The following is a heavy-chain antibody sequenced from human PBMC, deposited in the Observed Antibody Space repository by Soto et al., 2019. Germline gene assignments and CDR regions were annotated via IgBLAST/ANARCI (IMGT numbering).Heavy chain of an antibody. CDR3: ARDPIQCISSWLMDV. Sequence: GASVKVSCKASGYTFTNYYMHWVRQAPGQGLEWMGRINSGGGSTSYAQKFQGRVTMTRDTSTSTVNMELSSLRSDDTAVYYCARDPIQCISSWLMDVWGQGTTVTVSS. V-gene: IGHV1-46*01. D-gene: IGHD6-13*01. CDR2: INSGGGST. J-gene: IGHJ6*02. CDR1: GYTFTNYY.